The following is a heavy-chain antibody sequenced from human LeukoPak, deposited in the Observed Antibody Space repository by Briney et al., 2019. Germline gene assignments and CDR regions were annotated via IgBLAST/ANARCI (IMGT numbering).Heavy chain of an antibody. CDR2: IGGSGGST. V-gene: IGHV3-23*01. D-gene: IGHD1-1*01. CDR1: GFTFSTYV. J-gene: IGHJ4*02. Sequence: GGSLRLSCAASGFTFSTYVMSWVRQAPGKGLEWVSAIGGSGGSTYYADSVKGRFTISRDNSKNTLYLQMNSLGADDTAVYYCAKGNWRYFDYWGQGTLVTVSS. CDR3: AKGNWRYFDY.